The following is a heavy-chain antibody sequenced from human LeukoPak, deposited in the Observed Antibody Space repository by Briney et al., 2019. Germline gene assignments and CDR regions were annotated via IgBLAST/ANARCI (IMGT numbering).Heavy chain of an antibody. CDR2: VSYSGST. CDR1: GGSISSTSYY. Sequence: SSETPSLTCTVSGGSISSTSYYWVWIRQPPGKGLEWIGSVSYSGSTYYNPSLKSRVTISGDTSKNHFSLKLSSVTAADTAVYYCARDVSGWRYDYWGQGTLVTVSS. J-gene: IGHJ4*02. D-gene: IGHD6-19*01. CDR3: ARDVSGWRYDY. V-gene: IGHV4-39*02.